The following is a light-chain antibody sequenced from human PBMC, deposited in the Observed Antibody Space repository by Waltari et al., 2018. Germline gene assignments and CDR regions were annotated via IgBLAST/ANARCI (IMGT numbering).Light chain of an antibody. Sequence: EIMLTQSPGTLSLSPGERATLSCRASQSVSSNYLAWYQQKPGQAPRLLIYDASNRATGIADRFSGSGSGTDFTLTISRLEPEDFAVFYCQQYGNSPVTFGGGTKVEIK. V-gene: IGKV3-20*01. J-gene: IGKJ4*01. CDR1: QSVSSNY. CDR3: QQYGNSPVT. CDR2: DAS.